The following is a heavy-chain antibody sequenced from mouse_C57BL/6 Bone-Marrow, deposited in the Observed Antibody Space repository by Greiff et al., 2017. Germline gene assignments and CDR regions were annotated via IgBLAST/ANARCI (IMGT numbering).Heavy chain of an antibody. V-gene: IGHV1-15*01. CDR3: TNPPSYYSYYFDY. CDR1: GYTFTDYE. D-gene: IGHD2-10*01. J-gene: IGHJ2*01. Sequence: VQLQQSGAELVRPGASVTLSCKASGYTFTDYEMHWVKQTPVHGLEWIGAIDPETGGTAYNQKFKGKAILTADKSSSTAYMELRSLTSEDSAVXYCTNPPSYYSYYFDYWGQGTTRTVSS. CDR2: IDPETGGT.